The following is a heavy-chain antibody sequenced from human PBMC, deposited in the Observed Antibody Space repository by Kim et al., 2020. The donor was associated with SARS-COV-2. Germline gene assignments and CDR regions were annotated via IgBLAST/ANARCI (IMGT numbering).Heavy chain of an antibody. D-gene: IGHD3-22*01. V-gene: IGHV4-31*03. CDR3: ARNYHNYYDSSGTEYNWFDP. J-gene: IGHJ5*02. Sequence: SETLSLTCTVSGGSISSGGYYWSWIRQHPGKGLEWIGYIYYSGSTYYNPSLKSRVTISVDTSKNQFSLKLSSVTAADTAVYYCARNYHNYYDSSGTEYNWFDPWGKGTLVTVSA. CDR2: IYYSGST. CDR1: GGSISSGGYY.